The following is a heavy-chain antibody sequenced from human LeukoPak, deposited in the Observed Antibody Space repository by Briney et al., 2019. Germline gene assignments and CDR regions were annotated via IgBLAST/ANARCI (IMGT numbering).Heavy chain of an antibody. CDR1: ASSISSAHY. V-gene: IGHV4-38-2*02. J-gene: IGHJ4*02. Sequence: PSETLSLTCTVSASSISSAHYWGWIRQSPGKGLEWIGSMYHSGATYYNPSLKSRVTISVDTSKNQFSLKLSSVTATDTAVYYCAKIVTAGYYYFDSWGQGTLVTVSS. D-gene: IGHD2/OR15-2a*01. CDR2: MYHSGAT. CDR3: AKIVTAGYYYFDS.